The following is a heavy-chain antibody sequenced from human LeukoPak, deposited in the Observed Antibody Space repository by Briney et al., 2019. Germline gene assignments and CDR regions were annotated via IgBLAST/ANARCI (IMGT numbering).Heavy chain of an antibody. CDR2: IKQDGSVK. Sequence: GGSLRLSCAASGFTFSSYSMNWVRQAPGKGLEWVANIKQDGSVKYYVDSVKGRFTLSRDSVKNSLDLQMNSLRVEDTAVYYCAKEASGRSYDYWSQGTLVTVSS. CDR1: GFTFSSYS. V-gene: IGHV3-7*04. CDR3: AKEASGRSYDY. J-gene: IGHJ4*02. D-gene: IGHD3-10*01.